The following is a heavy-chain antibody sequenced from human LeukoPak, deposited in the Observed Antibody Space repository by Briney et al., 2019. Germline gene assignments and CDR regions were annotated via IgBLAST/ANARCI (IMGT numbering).Heavy chain of an antibody. J-gene: IGHJ6*03. CDR2: IYYSGNT. V-gene: IGHV4-39*07. CDR3: ARVPSWRYYYYMDV. CDR1: GDSISSSNSY. Sequence: PSETLSLTCTVSGDSISSSNSYRGWIRQPPGKGLEWIGSIYYSGNTYYNASLKSRVTISVDTSKNQFSLKLSSVTAADTAAYYCARVPSWRYYYYMDVWGKGTTVTVSS. D-gene: IGHD1-1*01.